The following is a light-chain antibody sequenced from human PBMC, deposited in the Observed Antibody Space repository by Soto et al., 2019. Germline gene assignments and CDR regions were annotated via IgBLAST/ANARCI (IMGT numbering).Light chain of an antibody. V-gene: IGLV2-23*01. Sequence: QSALTQPASVSGSPGQSITISCTGTSSDVGSYVSWYQQHPGKAPKLMIYEGSKRPSGVSNRFSGSKSGNTASLTISGLQAEDEADYYCCSYAGSRGLVFGGGTKLTV. CDR3: CSYAGSRGLV. CDR1: SSDVGSY. CDR2: EGS. J-gene: IGLJ2*01.